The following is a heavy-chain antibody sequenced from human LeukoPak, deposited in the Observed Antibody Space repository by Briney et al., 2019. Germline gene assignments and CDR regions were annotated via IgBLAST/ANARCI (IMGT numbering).Heavy chain of an antibody. CDR1: GFTFSSYG. CDR3: ARANPNWTPGY. J-gene: IGHJ6*02. V-gene: IGHV3-21*01. Sequence: NPGGSLRLSCTASGFTFSSYGMHWVRQAPGKGLEWVSSISVSSSYIYYADSVKGRFTISRDNAKNSLYLQMNSLRAEDTAVYYCARANPNWTPGYWGQGTTVTVSS. D-gene: IGHD1-1*01. CDR2: ISVSSSYI.